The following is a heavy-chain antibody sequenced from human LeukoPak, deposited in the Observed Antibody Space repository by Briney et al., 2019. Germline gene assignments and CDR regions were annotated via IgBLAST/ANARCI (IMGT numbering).Heavy chain of an antibody. Sequence: SETLSLTCTVSGDSISSHSWNWIRQPAGKGLEWIGRISTSGSTNYNPSLKSQVTMSVDTSKNQFSLKLSSVTAADTAVYYCARQAVVVSSTPWFDPWGQGALVTVSS. CDR2: ISTSGST. CDR1: GDSISSHS. D-gene: IGHD2-15*01. CDR3: ARQAVVVSSTPWFDP. J-gene: IGHJ5*02. V-gene: IGHV4-4*07.